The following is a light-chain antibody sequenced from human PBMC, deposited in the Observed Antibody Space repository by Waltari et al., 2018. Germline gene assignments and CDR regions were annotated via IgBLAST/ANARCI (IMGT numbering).Light chain of an antibody. Sequence: YLLTPPPSVSVAPGHTARSTCGWNYIGRKRVHWYQHKPGQAPVLFVYDDSDRPSGIPERFSGSNSGNTATLTISRVEAGDEADYYCQVWDSSSDHYVFGTGTKVTVL. J-gene: IGLJ1*01. CDR2: DDS. V-gene: IGLV3-21*02. CDR1: YIGRKR. CDR3: QVWDSSSDHYV.